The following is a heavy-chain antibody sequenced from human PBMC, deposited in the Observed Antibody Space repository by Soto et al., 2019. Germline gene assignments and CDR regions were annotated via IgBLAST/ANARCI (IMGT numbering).Heavy chain of an antibody. Sequence: QVQLQESGPGLVKPSQTLSLTCTVSGGSISSGGYYWSWIRQHPGKGLEWIGYIYYSGSTYYNPSLQGRVTKSADTAKNQFSLKLSSVTAADTAVYYCATYGSGTYKPTTFDYWGQGTLVTVSS. CDR3: ATYGSGTYKPTTFDY. CDR2: IYYSGST. D-gene: IGHD3-10*01. J-gene: IGHJ4*02. V-gene: IGHV4-31*03. CDR1: GGSISSGGYY.